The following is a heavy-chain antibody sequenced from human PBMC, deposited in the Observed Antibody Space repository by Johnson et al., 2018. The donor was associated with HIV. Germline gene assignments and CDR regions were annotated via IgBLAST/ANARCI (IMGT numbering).Heavy chain of an antibody. Sequence: VQLVESGGGLVQPGGSLRLSCAASGFTFSRYWMHWVRQAPGKGLVWVSRINSDGSNTKYADSVKGRFTISRDNAKNSLYLQMNSLRAEDTAVYYCARYHYYDSRLNDAFDIWGQGTMVTVSS. J-gene: IGHJ3*02. CDR3: ARYHYYDSRLNDAFDI. CDR2: INSDGSNT. V-gene: IGHV3-74*02. CDR1: GFTFSRYW. D-gene: IGHD3-22*01.